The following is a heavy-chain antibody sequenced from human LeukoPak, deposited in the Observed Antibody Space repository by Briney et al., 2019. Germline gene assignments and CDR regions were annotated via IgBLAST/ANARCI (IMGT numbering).Heavy chain of an antibody. V-gene: IGHV3-7*03. CDR2: IKQDGSKK. CDR3: ARIGRADV. Sequence: PGGSLRLSCAASGFTFSSYAMSWVRQAPGKGLEWVANIKQDGSKKSYVDSVKGRFTISRDNAKNSLYLQMNSLRAEDTAVYYCARIGRADVWGQGTTVTVSS. J-gene: IGHJ6*02. CDR1: GFTFSSYA. D-gene: IGHD3-10*01.